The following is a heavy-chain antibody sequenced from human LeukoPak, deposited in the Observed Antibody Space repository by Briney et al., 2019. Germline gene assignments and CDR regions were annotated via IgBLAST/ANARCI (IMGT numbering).Heavy chain of an antibody. V-gene: IGHV4-4*07. CDR1: GGSISKYY. J-gene: IGHJ4*02. CDR3: ARVRGTIGDYFDY. Sequence: SETLSLTCTVSGGSISKYYWSWIRQPAGKGLEWIGRIYTSGITNYNPSLKSRVTMSVDTSKNQFSLKLSSVTAADTAVYYCARVRGTIGDYFDYLGQGTLVTVSS. CDR2: IYTSGIT. D-gene: IGHD1-1*01.